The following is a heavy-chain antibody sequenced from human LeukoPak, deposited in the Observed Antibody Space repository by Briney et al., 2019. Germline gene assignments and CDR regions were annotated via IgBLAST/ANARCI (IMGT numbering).Heavy chain of an antibody. CDR3: ARVAGNYDFDY. CDR2: IRSDGSNK. CDR1: GFTFSSYG. D-gene: IGHD4-11*01. V-gene: IGHV3-30*02. J-gene: IGHJ4*02. Sequence: GGSLRLSCAASGFTFSSYGMHWVRQAPGKGLEWVAFIRSDGSNKYYADPVKGRFTSSRDNSKNTLYLQMNSLRAEDTALYYCARVAGNYDFDYWGQGTLVSVSS.